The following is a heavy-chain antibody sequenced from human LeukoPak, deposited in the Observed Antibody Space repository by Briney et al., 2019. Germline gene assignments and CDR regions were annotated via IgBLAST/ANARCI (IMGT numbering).Heavy chain of an antibody. J-gene: IGHJ4*02. V-gene: IGHV4-59*01. CDR2: VFYSGST. Sequence: NPSETLSLTCIVSGGSISNYYWNWIRQPPGKGLEWIGSVFYSGSTNYNPSLKSRVTISVDTSKNHVSLKLTSMAAADTAVYYCARFSISWSYFDSWGQGTLVTVSS. CDR3: ARFSISWSYFDS. D-gene: IGHD6-13*01. CDR1: GGSISNYY.